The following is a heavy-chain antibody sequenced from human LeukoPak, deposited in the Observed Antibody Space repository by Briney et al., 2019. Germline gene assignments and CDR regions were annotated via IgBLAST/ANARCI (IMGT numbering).Heavy chain of an antibody. V-gene: IGHV3-66*02. CDR3: ARGSAYSH. J-gene: IGHJ4*02. CDR2: IYSGGST. CDR1: GFTVSTNY. Sequence: GGSLRLSCAASGFTVSTNYMSWVRQAPGKGLEWVSVIYSGGSTYYVDSVKGRFTISRDNSKNMLYLQMSSLRAEDTAVYYCARGSAYSHWGQGTLVTVSS. D-gene: IGHD3-22*01.